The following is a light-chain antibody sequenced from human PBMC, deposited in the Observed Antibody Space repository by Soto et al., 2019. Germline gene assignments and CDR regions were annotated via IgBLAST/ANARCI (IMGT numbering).Light chain of an antibody. CDR3: QQYNNWPLT. J-gene: IGKJ1*01. V-gene: IGKV3-15*01. CDR1: QSVSSSY. Sequence: EIVLTQSPGTLSLSPGERATLSCRASQSVSSSYLAWYQQKPGQAPRLLLFGVSNRATGIPARFSGSGSGTDFSLTISSLQSEDFAVYYCQQYNNWPLTFGQGTKVDIK. CDR2: GVS.